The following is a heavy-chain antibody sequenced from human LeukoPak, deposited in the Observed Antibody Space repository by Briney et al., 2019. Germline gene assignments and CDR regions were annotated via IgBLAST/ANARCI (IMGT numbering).Heavy chain of an antibody. J-gene: IGHJ6*03. D-gene: IGHD3-22*01. CDR1: GGSFSGYY. Sequence: SETLSLTCAVYGGSFSGYYWSWIRQPPGKGLEWIGEINHSGSTNYNPSLKSRVTISVDTSKNQFSLKLSSVTAADTAVYYCARQDSSGPYTYYYYYYMDVWGKGTTVTVSS. V-gene: IGHV4-34*01. CDR2: INHSGST. CDR3: ARQDSSGPYTYYYYYYMDV.